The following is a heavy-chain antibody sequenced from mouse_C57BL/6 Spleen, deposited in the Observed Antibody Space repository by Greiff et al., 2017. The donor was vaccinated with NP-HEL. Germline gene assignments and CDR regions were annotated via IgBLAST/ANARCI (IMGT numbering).Heavy chain of an antibody. CDR2: ISSGGDYI. CDR3: TRPLLDSSGYWFAY. V-gene: IGHV5-9-1*02. Sequence: EVQLVESGEGLVKPGGSLKLSCAASGFTFSSYAMSWVRQTPEKRLEWVAYISSGGDYIYYPDTVKGRFTISRDNARNTLYLQMSSLKSEDTAMYYCTRPLLDSSGYWFAYWGQGTLVTVSA. J-gene: IGHJ3*01. CDR1: GFTFSSYA. D-gene: IGHD3-2*02.